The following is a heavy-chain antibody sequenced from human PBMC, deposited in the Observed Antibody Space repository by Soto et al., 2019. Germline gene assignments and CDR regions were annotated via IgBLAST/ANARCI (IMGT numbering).Heavy chain of an antibody. D-gene: IGHD6-13*01. V-gene: IGHV3-23*01. CDR1: GFTFSSYA. CDR2: ISGSGGST. Sequence: GGSLRLSCAASGFTFSSYAMSWVRQAPGKGLEWVSAISGSGGSTYYADSVKGRFTISRDKSKNTLYLQMNSLRAEDTAVYYCAKDDRAAAGLGSFDYWGQGTMVTVSS. CDR3: AKDDRAAAGLGSFDY. J-gene: IGHJ4*02.